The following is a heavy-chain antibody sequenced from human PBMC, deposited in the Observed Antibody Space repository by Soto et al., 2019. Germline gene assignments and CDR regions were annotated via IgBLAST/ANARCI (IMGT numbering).Heavy chain of an antibody. CDR2: IYHSGST. Sequence: SETPSLTCTVSGGSISSSSYYWGWIRQPPGKGLEWIGSIYHSGSTNYNPSLKSRVTISVDTSKNQFSLKLSSVTAADTAVYYCARWGSWFGELFLHGYYGMDVWGQGTTVTVSS. V-gene: IGHV4-39*07. D-gene: IGHD3-10*01. CDR3: ARWGSWFGELFLHGYYGMDV. CDR1: GGSISSSSYY. J-gene: IGHJ6*02.